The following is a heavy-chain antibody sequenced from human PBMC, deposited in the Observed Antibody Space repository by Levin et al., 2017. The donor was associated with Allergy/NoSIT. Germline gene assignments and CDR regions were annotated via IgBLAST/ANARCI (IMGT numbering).Heavy chain of an antibody. D-gene: IGHD1-26*01. CDR3: ARFTGIVGATGNFDY. V-gene: IGHV2-70*01. CDR2: IDWDDDK. Sequence: QTLSLTCTFSGFSLSTSGMCVSWIRQPPGQALEWLALIDWDDDKYYSTSLKTRLTISKDTSKNQVVLTMTHMDPVDTATYYCARFTGIVGATGNFDYWGQGTPVTVSS. CDR1: GFSLSTSGMC. J-gene: IGHJ4*02.